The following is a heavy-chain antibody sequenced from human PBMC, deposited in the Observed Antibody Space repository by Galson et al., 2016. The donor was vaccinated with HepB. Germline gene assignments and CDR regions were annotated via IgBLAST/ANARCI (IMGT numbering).Heavy chain of an antibody. CDR1: GFTFSSYS. V-gene: IGHV3-7*01. J-gene: IGHJ6*02. Sequence: SLRLSCAASGFTFSSYSMTWVRQAAGRGLGCVANIQPDGSAKKYVDSVKGRFTISRDNAKNSLYLQMNSLSVDDTAVYYCARGRGMDVWGQGTTVTVFS. CDR3: ARGRGMDV. CDR2: IQPDGSAK.